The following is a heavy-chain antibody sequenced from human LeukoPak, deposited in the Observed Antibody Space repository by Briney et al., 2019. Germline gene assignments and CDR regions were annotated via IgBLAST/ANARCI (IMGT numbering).Heavy chain of an antibody. V-gene: IGHV3-23*03. Sequence: GGSLRLSCAASGVTFSSYAMSWVRQAPGKGLEWVSVIYTAGSTYNADSVKGRFTISRDKSKNTLYLQMNTLRAEDTAVYFCAGGNSWPGLSYWGQGTLLTVSS. J-gene: IGHJ4*02. CDR1: GVTFSSYA. D-gene: IGHD6-13*01. CDR3: AGGNSWPGLSY. CDR2: IYTAGST.